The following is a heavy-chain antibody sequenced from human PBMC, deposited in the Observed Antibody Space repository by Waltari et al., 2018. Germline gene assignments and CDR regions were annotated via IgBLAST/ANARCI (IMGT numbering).Heavy chain of an antibody. V-gene: IGHV4-30-2*01. CDR3: ARGGSTSPHPGGYMDV. CDR2: IYHSGST. CDR1: GGSISSGGYS. Sequence: QLQLQESGSGLVTPSQTLSLTCAVSGGSISSGGYSWSWIRQPPGKGLEWIGYIYHSGSTYYNPSLKSRVTISVDRSKNQFSLKLSSVTAADTAVYYCARGGSTSPHPGGYMDVWGKGTTVTISS. J-gene: IGHJ6*03. D-gene: IGHD2-2*01.